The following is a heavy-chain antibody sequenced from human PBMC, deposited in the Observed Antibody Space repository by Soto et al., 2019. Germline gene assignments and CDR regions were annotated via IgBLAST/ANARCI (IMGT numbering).Heavy chain of an antibody. D-gene: IGHD6-19*01. CDR1: GFTVSSNY. J-gene: IGHJ4*02. V-gene: IGHV3-53*04. CDR2: IYSGGST. Sequence: EVQLVESGGGLVQPGGSLRLSCAASGFTVSSNYMSWVRQAPGKGLEWVSVIYSGGSTYYADSVKGRFTISRNNSKNTLYLQMNSLRAEDTAVYYCARERPRSSGWYSHFDYWGQGTLVTVSS. CDR3: ARERPRSSGWYSHFDY.